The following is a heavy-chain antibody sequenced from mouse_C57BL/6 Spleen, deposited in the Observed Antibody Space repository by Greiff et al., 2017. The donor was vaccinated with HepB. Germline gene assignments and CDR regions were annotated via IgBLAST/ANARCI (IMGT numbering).Heavy chain of an antibody. V-gene: IGHV1-82*01. CDR1: GYAFSSSW. Sequence: QVQLQQSGPELVKPGASVKISCKASGYAFSSSWMNWVKQRPGKGLEWIGRIYPGDGDTNYNGKFKGKATLTADKSSSTAYMQLSSLTSEDSAVYFCAREAITTVVANYFDYWGQGTTLTVSS. CDR3: AREAITTVVANYFDY. D-gene: IGHD1-1*01. CDR2: IYPGDGDT. J-gene: IGHJ2*01.